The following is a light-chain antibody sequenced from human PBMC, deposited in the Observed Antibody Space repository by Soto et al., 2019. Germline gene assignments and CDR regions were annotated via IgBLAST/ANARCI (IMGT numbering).Light chain of an antibody. CDR2: GAS. J-gene: IGKJ1*01. CDR1: QSVSSDY. V-gene: IGKV3-20*01. Sequence: EIVLTQSPGTLSLSPGERATLSCRASQSVSSDYLAWYQQKPGQAPRLLIYGASRRATGIPDRFSGSGSETDFTLTISRLEPEDFAVYYCQQYDSSRRTFGQGTKVEIQ. CDR3: QQYDSSRRT.